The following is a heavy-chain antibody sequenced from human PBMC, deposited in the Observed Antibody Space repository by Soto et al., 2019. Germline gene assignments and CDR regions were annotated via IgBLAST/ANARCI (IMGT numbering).Heavy chain of an antibody. CDR1: GGSVSSGNYY. V-gene: IGHV4-61*03. J-gene: IGHJ4*02. Sequence: QVQLQESGPGLVKPSETLSLTCTVSGGSVSSGNYYWSWIRQPPGKGLEWIGYIYYSGSTNYNPSLKSRVTISVDTSKNHFPLKMSSVTAADTAIYYCARAVITPRDWGQGTLVTVSS. CDR3: ARAVITPRD. CDR2: IYYSGST. D-gene: IGHD2-21*01.